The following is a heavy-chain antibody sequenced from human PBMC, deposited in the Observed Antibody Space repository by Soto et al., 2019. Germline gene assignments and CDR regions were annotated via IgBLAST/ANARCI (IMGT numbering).Heavy chain of an antibody. V-gene: IGHV4-38-2*01. D-gene: IGHD5-12*01. Sequence: LSLTCAVSGYPISSGYYWGWIRQPPGKGLEWIGIIHHSGSTYYNPSLRSRITISVDTSKNQFPLKMPSVTAADTAVYYCARSSGYVPGGYWGQGILVTVSS. CDR1: GYPISSGYY. CDR3: ARSSGYVPGGY. J-gene: IGHJ4*02. CDR2: IHHSGST.